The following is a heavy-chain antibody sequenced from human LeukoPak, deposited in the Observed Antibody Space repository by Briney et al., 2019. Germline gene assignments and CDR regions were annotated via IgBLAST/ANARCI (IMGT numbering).Heavy chain of an antibody. J-gene: IGHJ4*02. V-gene: IGHV3-21*01. CDR2: ISGSGSYI. Sequence: GEFLRLSCAASGFCFSTYTMNWARQAPGKGLEWVSSISGSGSYIYYSDSVKGRFTISRDNAKNSLSLQMNSLRAEDTAIYYCASHFWNYYRIDYWGQGILVTVSS. CDR1: GFCFSTYT. CDR3: ASHFWNYYRIDY. D-gene: IGHD3-3*02.